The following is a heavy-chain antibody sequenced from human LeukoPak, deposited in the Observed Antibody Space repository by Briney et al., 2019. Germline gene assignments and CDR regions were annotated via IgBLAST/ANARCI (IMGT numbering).Heavy chain of an antibody. CDR1: GGSFSDYF. J-gene: IGHJ3*02. CDR2: INEGGST. CDR3: ARFSKITRGDWGDAFDI. Sequence: LETLSLTCSVYGGSFSDYFWGWIRQAPGEGLEWIGEINEGGSTNYNPAFMTRVVVTVDRSKNDFSLTMNFVTAADTAVYYCARFSKITRGDWGDAFDIWGQGTTVIVSS. V-gene: IGHV4-34*01. D-gene: IGHD2-21*01.